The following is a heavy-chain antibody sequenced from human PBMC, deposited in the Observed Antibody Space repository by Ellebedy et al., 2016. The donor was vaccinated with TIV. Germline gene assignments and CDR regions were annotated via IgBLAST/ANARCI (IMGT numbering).Heavy chain of an antibody. CDR2: ISSSSSYI. CDR3: AREGTIFGVPDY. Sequence: GESLKISCAASGFTFSSYAMSWVRQAPGKGLEWVSSISSSSSYIYYADSVKGRFTISRDNAKNSLYLQMNSLRAEDTAVYYCAREGTIFGVPDYWGQGTLVTVSS. J-gene: IGHJ4*02. CDR1: GFTFSSYA. D-gene: IGHD3-3*01. V-gene: IGHV3-21*01.